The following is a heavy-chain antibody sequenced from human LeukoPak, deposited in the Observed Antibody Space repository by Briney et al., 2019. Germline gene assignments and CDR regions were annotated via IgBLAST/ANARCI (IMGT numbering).Heavy chain of an antibody. J-gene: IGHJ4*02. CDR1: GFTVSSNY. CDR3: ARVEYYDSSGYQLPDY. V-gene: IGHV3-53*01. D-gene: IGHD3-22*01. CDR2: IYSGGST. Sequence: GGSLRLSCAASGFTVSSNYMSWVRQAPGKGLEWVSVIYSGGSTYYADSVKGRFTISRDNSKNTLYLQMNSLRAEDTAVYYCARVEYYDSSGYQLPDYWGQGTLVTVSS.